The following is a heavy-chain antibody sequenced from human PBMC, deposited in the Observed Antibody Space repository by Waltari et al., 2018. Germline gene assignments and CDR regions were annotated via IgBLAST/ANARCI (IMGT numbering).Heavy chain of an antibody. CDR2: INYSGSP. V-gene: IGHV4-39*01. D-gene: IGHD2-21*01. CDR3: ARRVGIGDYFDY. CDR1: GDSITSSDHF. Sequence: LVKPSETLSLTCTVSGDSITSSDHFWAWIRQSPGKGLERIGSINYSGSPHYNPSLKSRVTISVDTSKNQFSLRLSSATAADTGVYYCARRVGIGDYFDYWGQGTLVTVSS. J-gene: IGHJ4*02.